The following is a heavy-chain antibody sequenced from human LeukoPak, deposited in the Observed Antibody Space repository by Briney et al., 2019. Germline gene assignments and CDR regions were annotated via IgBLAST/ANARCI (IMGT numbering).Heavy chain of an antibody. V-gene: IGHV1-3*01. CDR1: GYTFTSYA. D-gene: IGHD6-13*01. CDR2: INAGNGNT. J-gene: IGHJ4*02. Sequence: GASVKVSCKASGYTFTSYAMHWVRQAPGQGLEWMGWINAGNGNTKYSQKFQGRVTITRDTSASTAYMELSSLRSEDTAVYYCARVIGRYSSSWYPLGYWGQGTLVTVSS. CDR3: ARVIGRYSSSWYPLGY.